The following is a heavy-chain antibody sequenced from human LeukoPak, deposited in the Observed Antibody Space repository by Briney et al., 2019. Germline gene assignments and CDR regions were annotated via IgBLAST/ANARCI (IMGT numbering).Heavy chain of an antibody. V-gene: IGHV4-34*01. J-gene: IGHJ4*02. D-gene: IGHD2-21*01. CDR3: ARERGVVVPKYYFDY. Sequence: PSETLSLTCAVYGGSFSSYYWSWIRQPPGKGLEWIGEINHTGSTNYNPSLKSRVTISLDTSKNQFSLKLSSVTAADTAVYYCARERGVVVPKYYFDYWGQGTLVTVSS. CDR1: GGSFSSYY. CDR2: INHTGST.